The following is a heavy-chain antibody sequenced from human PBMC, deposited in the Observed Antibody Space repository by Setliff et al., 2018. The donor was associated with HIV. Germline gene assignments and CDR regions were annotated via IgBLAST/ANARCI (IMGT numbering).Heavy chain of an antibody. CDR2: INHRGIT. V-gene: IGHV4-34*01. D-gene: IGHD6-13*01. J-gene: IGHJ6*02. Sequence: SETLSLTCAVYGVSFSGYYWSWIRQPPGKGLEWIGEINHRGITNYSPSLKSRVTISVDTSKNQFSLKLRSVTAADTAVYYCARVVWMAAAGTIDYNYYGMDIWGQGTTVTVSS. CDR1: GVSFSGYY. CDR3: ARVVWMAAAGTIDYNYYGMDI.